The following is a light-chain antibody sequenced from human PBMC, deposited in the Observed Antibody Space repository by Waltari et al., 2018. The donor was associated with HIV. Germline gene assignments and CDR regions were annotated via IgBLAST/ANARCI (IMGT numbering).Light chain of an antibody. Sequence: QSVLTQPPSASGTPGPRVTISCSGRSSNIGSNTVNWYQQLPGTAPKLLIYSNNQRPSGVPDRFSGSKSGTSASLAISGLQSEDEADYYCAAWDDSLNAWVFGGGTKLTVL. CDR3: AAWDDSLNAWV. J-gene: IGLJ3*02. CDR1: SSNIGSNT. V-gene: IGLV1-44*01. CDR2: SNN.